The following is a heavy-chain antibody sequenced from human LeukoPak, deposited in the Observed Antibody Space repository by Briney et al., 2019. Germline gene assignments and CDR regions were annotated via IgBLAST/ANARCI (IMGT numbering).Heavy chain of an antibody. CDR3: ARGCRSTSCSIDY. CDR2: INGDGTSK. Sequence: GGSLRLSCAASRFTFSSYWMHWVRQVPGKRLLWVARINGDGTSKTYADSVKGRFTISRDNAKNTLYLQMNSLRAEDTAVYYCARGCRSTSCSIDYWGQGTLVTVSS. J-gene: IGHJ4*02. D-gene: IGHD2-2*01. CDR1: RFTFSSYW. V-gene: IGHV3-74*01.